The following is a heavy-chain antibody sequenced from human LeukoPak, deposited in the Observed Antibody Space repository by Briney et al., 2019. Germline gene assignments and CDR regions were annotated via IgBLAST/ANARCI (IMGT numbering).Heavy chain of an antibody. CDR3: ARNHLRPYGDYVDY. J-gene: IGHJ4*02. Sequence: PSETLSLTCTVSGGSISSSSYYWGWIRQPAGKGLEWIGSIYYSGSTYYNPSLKSRVTISVDTSKNQFSLKLSSVTAADTAVYYCARNHLRPYGDYVDYWGQGTLVTVSS. CDR2: IYYSGST. CDR1: GGSISSSSYY. D-gene: IGHD4-17*01. V-gene: IGHV4-39*01.